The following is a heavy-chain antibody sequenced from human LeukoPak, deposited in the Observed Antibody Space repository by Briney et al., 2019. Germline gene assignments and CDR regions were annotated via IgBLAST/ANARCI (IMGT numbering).Heavy chain of an antibody. V-gene: IGHV1-69*06. CDR3: ARDVTTGAADAFDI. Sequence: GSSVKVSCKASGGTFSSYAISWVRQAPGQGLEWMGGIIPIFGTANYAQKFQGRVTITADKSTSTAYMELSSLRSEDTAVYYCARDVTTGAADAFDIWGQGTMVSVSS. CDR2: IIPIFGTA. CDR1: GGTFSSYA. D-gene: IGHD1-1*01. J-gene: IGHJ3*02.